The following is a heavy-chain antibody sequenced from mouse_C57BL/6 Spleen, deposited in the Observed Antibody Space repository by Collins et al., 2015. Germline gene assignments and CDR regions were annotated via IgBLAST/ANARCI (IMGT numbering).Heavy chain of an antibody. V-gene: IGHV3-1*02. Sequence: DVQLQESGPDLVKPSQSLPLTCTVTGYSITSGYSWHWIRQFPGNKLEWMGYIHYSGSTNYNPSLKSRISITRDTSKNQFFLQLNSVTTEDTATYYCARNFDVWGAGTTVTVSS. CDR2: IHYSGST. J-gene: IGHJ1*01. CDR3: ARNFDV. CDR1: GYSITSGYS.